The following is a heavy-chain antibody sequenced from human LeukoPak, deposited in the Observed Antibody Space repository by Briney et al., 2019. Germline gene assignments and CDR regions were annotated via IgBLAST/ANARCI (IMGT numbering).Heavy chain of an antibody. Sequence: GGSLRLSCAASGFTFSSYAMSWVRQAPGKGREWVSAISGSGGSTYYADSVKGRLTISRDNPKNTLYLQLNSLRAEDTAIYYCAREQPRVAGSLIIDSWGQGTLVSVFS. CDR1: GFTFSSYA. CDR3: AREQPRVAGSLIIDS. V-gene: IGHV3-23*01. D-gene: IGHD6-19*01. J-gene: IGHJ4*02. CDR2: ISGSGGST.